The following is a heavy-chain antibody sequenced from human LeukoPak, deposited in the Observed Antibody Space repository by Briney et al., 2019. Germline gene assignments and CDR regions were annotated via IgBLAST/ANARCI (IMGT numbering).Heavy chain of an antibody. J-gene: IGHJ4*02. V-gene: IGHV3-23*01. CDR1: GCTFSNYA. CDR3: GRHDSFIPF. Sequence: PGGSLRLSCVASGCTFSNYAMIWVRQAPGKGLEWVSSISDTGRRTYYTDSVKGRFTISRDDSKRAVYLEMSTLRVEDTTIYFCGRHDSFIPFWGQGTLVTVSS. CDR2: ISDTGRRT. D-gene: IGHD3-16*02.